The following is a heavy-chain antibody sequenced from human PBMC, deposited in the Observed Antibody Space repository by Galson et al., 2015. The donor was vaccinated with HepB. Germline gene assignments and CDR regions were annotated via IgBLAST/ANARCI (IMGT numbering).Heavy chain of an antibody. CDR1: GYTFTGYY. J-gene: IGHJ4*02. CDR2: INPNSGST. Sequence: SCKASGYTFTGYYMHWVRQAPGQGLEWMGRINPNSGSTNYAQKFQGRVTMTWDTSISTAYMELSRLRSDDTAVYYCAREAQWPTPDHWGQGTLVTVSS. CDR3: AREAQWPTPDH. V-gene: IGHV1-2*06. D-gene: IGHD6-19*01.